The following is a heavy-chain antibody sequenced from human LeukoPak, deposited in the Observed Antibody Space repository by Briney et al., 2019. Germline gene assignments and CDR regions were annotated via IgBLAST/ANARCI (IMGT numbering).Heavy chain of an antibody. Sequence: ASVKASCKASGYTFTSYAMNWVRQAPGQGLEWMGWINTNTGNPTYAQGFTGRFVFSLDTSVSTAYLQISSLKAEDTAVYYCAETLIPAAIHRYYYYGMDVWGQGTTVTVSS. CDR1: GYTFTSYA. J-gene: IGHJ6*02. CDR3: AETLIPAAIHRYYYYGMDV. CDR2: INTNTGNP. V-gene: IGHV7-4-1*02. D-gene: IGHD2-2*01.